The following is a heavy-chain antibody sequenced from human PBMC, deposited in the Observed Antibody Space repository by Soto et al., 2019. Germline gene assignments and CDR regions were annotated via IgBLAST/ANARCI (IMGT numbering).Heavy chain of an antibody. CDR2: MNPNRGNT. J-gene: IGHJ4*02. CDR1: GYTFTSYD. CDR3: ARRARDFYGDYVGYYFDY. D-gene: IGHD4-17*01. Sequence: ASVKVSCKASGYTFTSYDINWVRQATGQGLEWMGWMNPNRGNTGYAQKFQGRVTMTRNTSISTAYMELSSLRSEDTAVYYCARRARDFYGDYVGYYFDYWGQGTLVTVSS. V-gene: IGHV1-8*01.